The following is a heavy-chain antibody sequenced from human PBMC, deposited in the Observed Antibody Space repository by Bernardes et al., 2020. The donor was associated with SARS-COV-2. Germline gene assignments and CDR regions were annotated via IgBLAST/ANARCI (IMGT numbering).Heavy chain of an antibody. D-gene: IGHD1-26*01. J-gene: IGHJ4*02. V-gene: IGHV1-18*04. CDR3: ARDSRSGTYYGTFDY. CDR1: GYSFTNYG. Sequence: ASVKVSCKASGYSFTNYGVTWVRQDPGQGREWMGWISGYNGITNFAQTFQGSVILTTDTATSTAYMGVMSLTSDDTAAYFCARDSRSGTYYGTFDYWGQGTLVTVSS. CDR2: ISGYNGIT.